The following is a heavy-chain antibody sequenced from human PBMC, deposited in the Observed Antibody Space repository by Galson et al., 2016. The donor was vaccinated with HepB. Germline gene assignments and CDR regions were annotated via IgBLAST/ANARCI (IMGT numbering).Heavy chain of an antibody. CDR2: IYWDDDK. V-gene: IGHV2-5*02. J-gene: IGHJ6*02. CDR3: ERNEGGVFSRQDYGMDV. CDR1: GYSLTSSGAG. Sequence: ALVKPTQILTLTCTLSGYSLTSSGAGVSWIRQPPGKALEWLALIYWDDDKRFSPSLKTRLSITKDTSKNQVFLTVTNVGPDETGPYYCERNEGGVFSRQDYGMDVWGQGTAVTVAS. D-gene: IGHD3-10*01.